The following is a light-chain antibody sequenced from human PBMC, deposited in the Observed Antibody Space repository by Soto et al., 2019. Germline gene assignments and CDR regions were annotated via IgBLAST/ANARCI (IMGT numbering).Light chain of an antibody. CDR1: QSVGGD. V-gene: IGKV3-15*01. CDR2: GAV. CDR3: QQYNAWPRT. Sequence: EVVMTQSPVTLSVSPGERATLSCRASQSVGGDLAWYQQTPGQTPRLLIYGAVTRATGVAARFSGAGSGTQFPLTVDSLQSEEVAIYYCQQYNAWPRTFGQGTKLEI. J-gene: IGKJ2*01.